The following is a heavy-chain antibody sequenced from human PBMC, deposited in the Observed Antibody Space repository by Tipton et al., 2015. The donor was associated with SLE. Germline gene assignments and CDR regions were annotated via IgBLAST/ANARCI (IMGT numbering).Heavy chain of an antibody. D-gene: IGHD6-13*01. CDR2: IYYRGNT. V-gene: IGHV4-59*12. Sequence: TLSLTCTVSGGSISPNWWSWIRQPPGKGLEWIGYIYYRGNTNYNPSLKSRVTISVDTSKNQFSLKLSSVTAADTAVYYCARAPYSANWYVDYWGQGTLVTVSS. J-gene: IGHJ4*02. CDR3: ARAPYSANWYVDY. CDR1: GGSISPNW.